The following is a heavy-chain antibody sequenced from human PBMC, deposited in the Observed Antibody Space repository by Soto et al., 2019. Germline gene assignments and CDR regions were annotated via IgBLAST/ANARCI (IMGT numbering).Heavy chain of an antibody. Sequence: PSETLSLTCAVCGESFSGYYWSWIRQPPGKGLEWIGEINHSGSTNYNPSLKSRVTISVDTSKNQFSLKLSSVTAADTAVYYCARERPDATEPNPHEAFDIWGQGTMVTVSS. CDR2: INHSGST. D-gene: IGHD4-17*01. CDR3: ARERPDATEPNPHEAFDI. V-gene: IGHV4-34*01. CDR1: GESFSGYY. J-gene: IGHJ3*02.